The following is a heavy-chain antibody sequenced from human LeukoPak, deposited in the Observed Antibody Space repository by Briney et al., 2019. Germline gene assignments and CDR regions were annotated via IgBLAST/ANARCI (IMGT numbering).Heavy chain of an antibody. D-gene: IGHD3-10*01. CDR3: ATRRVVLLWFGELSPLLFDY. V-gene: IGHV1-24*01. J-gene: IGHJ4*02. CDR2: FDPEDGET. Sequence: ASVKVSCKVSGYTLTELSMHWVRQAPGKGLEWMGGFDPEDGETIYAQKFQGRVTMTEDTSTDTAYMELSSLRSENTAVYYCATRRVVLLWFGELSPLLFDYWGQGTLVTVSS. CDR1: GYTLTELS.